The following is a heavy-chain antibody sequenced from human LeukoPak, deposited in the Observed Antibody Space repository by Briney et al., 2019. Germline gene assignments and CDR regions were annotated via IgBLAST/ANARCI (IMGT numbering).Heavy chain of an antibody. CDR2: FDPEDGET. CDR1: GYTLTELS. V-gene: IGHV1-24*01. D-gene: IGHD3-10*01. Sequence: ASVKVSCKVSGYTLTELSMHWVRQAPGKGLEWMGGFDPEDGETFYAQKLQGRVTMTTDTSTSTAYMDLRSLRSDDTALYYCATSITMVRGVIISGDWFDPWGQGTLVTVSS. J-gene: IGHJ5*02. CDR3: ATSITMVRGVIISGDWFDP.